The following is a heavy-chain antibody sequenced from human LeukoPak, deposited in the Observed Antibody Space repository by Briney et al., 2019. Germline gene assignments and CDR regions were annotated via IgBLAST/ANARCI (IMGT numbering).Heavy chain of an antibody. J-gene: IGHJ6*03. D-gene: IGHD4-17*01. CDR2: ISSSSSYI. CDR3: ASPTVTNDYYYYYYMDV. Sequence: PGGSLRLSCAASGFTFSSYSMNWVRQAPGKGLEWVSSISSSSSYIYYADSVKGRFTISRDNAKNSLYLQMNSLRAEDTAVYYCASPTVTNDYYYYYYMDVWGKGTTVTVSS. V-gene: IGHV3-21*01. CDR1: GFTFSSYS.